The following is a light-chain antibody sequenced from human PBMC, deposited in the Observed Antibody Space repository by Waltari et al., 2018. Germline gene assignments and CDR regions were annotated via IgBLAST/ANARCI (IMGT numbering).Light chain of an antibody. J-gene: IGLJ6*01. CDR1: SGSVSTSNY. CDR2: NTN. Sequence: TVVTQEPSLSVSPGGTVTLTCGLSSGSVSTSNYPSWYQQTPGQPPRTLIYNTNTLPSGVPDHFSGSILGNKAALTITGAQADDESDYYCMLSMGSGIDVFGSGTKLTVL. CDR3: MLSMGSGIDV. V-gene: IGLV8-61*01.